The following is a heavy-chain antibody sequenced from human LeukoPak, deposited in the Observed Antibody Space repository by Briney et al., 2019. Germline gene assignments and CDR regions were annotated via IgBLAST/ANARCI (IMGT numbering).Heavy chain of an antibody. CDR1: GYTLTELS. CDR2: FDPEDGET. D-gene: IGHD3-10*01. J-gene: IGHJ3*02. Sequence: GASVKVSFKVSGYTLTELSMHWVRQAPGKGVEWMGGFDPEDGETIYAQKFQGRVTITEDTSTDTAYMELSSLRSEDTAVYYCATRIWFGEFSNAFDIWGQGTMVTVSS. CDR3: ATRIWFGEFSNAFDI. V-gene: IGHV1-24*01.